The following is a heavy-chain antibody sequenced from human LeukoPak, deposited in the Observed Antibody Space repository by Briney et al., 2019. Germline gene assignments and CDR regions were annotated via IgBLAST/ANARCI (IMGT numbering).Heavy chain of an antibody. CDR3: ARHRLYYYGSGSYSYYFDY. CDR1: GYSFTSYW. CDR2: IYPGDSDT. J-gene: IGHJ4*02. V-gene: IGHV5-51*01. D-gene: IGHD3-10*01. Sequence: GESPKISCKGSGYSFTSYWIGWVRQMPGKGLEWMGIIYPGDSDTRYSPSFQGQVTISADKSISTAYLQWSSLKASDTAMYCCARHRLYYYGSGSYSYYFDYWGQGTLVTVSS.